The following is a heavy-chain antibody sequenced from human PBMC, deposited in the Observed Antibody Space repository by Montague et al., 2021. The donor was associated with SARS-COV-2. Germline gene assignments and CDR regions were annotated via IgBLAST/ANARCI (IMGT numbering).Heavy chain of an antibody. Sequence: SLRLSCAASGFTFSYYPMSWVRQAPGKGLEWVATISSTGVTTYYPDSVKGRSTISRDNSKNTLYLQMNSLRAEDTAVYYCASSLLWFGESYYYMDVWGKGTTVTVSS. CDR2: ISSTGVTT. J-gene: IGHJ6*03. CDR3: ASSLLWFGESYYYMDV. V-gene: IGHV3-23*01. CDR1: GFTFSYYP. D-gene: IGHD3-10*01.